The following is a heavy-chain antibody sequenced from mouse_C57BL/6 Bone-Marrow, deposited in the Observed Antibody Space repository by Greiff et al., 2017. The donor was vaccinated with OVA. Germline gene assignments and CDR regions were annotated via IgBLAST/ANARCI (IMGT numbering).Heavy chain of an antibody. D-gene: IGHD1-1*01. CDR3: ARGYYGSSYWFDY. Sequence: EVKLMESGPGLVKPSQSLSLTCSVTGYSITSGYYWNWIRQFPGNKLEWMGYISYDGSNNYNPSLKNRISITRDTSKNQFFLKLNSVTTEDTATYYCARGYYGSSYWFDYWGQGTTLTVSS. CDR1: GYSITSGYY. J-gene: IGHJ2*01. V-gene: IGHV3-6*01. CDR2: ISYDGSN.